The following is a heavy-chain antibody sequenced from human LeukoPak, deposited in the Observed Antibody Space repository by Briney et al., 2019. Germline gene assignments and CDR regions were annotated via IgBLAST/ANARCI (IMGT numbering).Heavy chain of an antibody. CDR3: ARARDTYWGYYFDS. Sequence: SETLSLTCTVSGEPINGQYWSWIRQPPGKRLEWLGFIYYSGATNDNPSLMGRASISIDRSKNQFSLRLTSVTAAGTAVYYCARARDTYWGYYFDSWGRGTLVIVAS. V-gene: IGHV4-59*11. D-gene: IGHD3-16*01. CDR1: GEPINGQY. CDR2: IYYSGAT. J-gene: IGHJ4*02.